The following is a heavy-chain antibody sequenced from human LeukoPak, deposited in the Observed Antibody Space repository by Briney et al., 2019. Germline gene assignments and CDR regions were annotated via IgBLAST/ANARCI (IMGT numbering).Heavy chain of an antibody. CDR1: GGSISSGGYS. CDR2: IYHSGST. Sequence: PSETLSLTCAVSGGSISSGGYSWSWIRQPPGKGLEWIGYIYHSGSTYYNPSLKSRVTISVDRSKNQFSLKLSSVTAADTAVYYCARDPTHSSGWPRWASDIWGQGTMVTVSS. J-gene: IGHJ3*02. D-gene: IGHD6-19*01. V-gene: IGHV4-30-2*01. CDR3: ARDPTHSSGWPRWASDI.